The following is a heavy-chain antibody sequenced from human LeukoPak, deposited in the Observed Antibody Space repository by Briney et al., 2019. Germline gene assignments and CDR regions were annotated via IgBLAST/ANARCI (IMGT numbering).Heavy chain of an antibody. CDR1: GYTFTCYY. J-gene: IGHJ4*02. Sequence: ASVKVSCKASGYTFTCYYMHWVRQAPGQGLEWMGWISPNSGGTNYAQKFQDRVTMTRDTSISTAYMELSRLRSDDTAVYYCARVWRSTTYSSGWYYFDYWGQGTLVTVSS. CDR2: ISPNSGGT. D-gene: IGHD6-19*01. CDR3: ARVWRSTTYSSGWYYFDY. V-gene: IGHV1-2*02.